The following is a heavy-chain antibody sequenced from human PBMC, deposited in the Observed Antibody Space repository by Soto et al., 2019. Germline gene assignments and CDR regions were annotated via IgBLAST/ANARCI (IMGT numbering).Heavy chain of an antibody. J-gene: IGHJ5*02. CDR1: GYTFTSYD. V-gene: IGHV1-8*01. Sequence: ASVKVSCKASGYTFTSYDINWVRQATGQGLEWMGWMNPNSGNTGYAQKFQGRVTMTRNTSISTAYMELSSLRSEYTAVYYCARARRYCSSTSCYGRHSWFDSWGQGTLVTVSS. CDR2: MNPNSGNT. D-gene: IGHD2-2*01. CDR3: ARARRYCSSTSCYGRHSWFDS.